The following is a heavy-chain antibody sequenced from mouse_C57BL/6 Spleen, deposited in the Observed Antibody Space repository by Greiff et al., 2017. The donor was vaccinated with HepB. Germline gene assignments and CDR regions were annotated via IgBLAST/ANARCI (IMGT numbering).Heavy chain of an antibody. J-gene: IGHJ2*01. CDR2: IDPENGDT. CDR3: TTCYYGTLFDY. V-gene: IGHV14-4*01. D-gene: IGHD1-1*01. CDR1: GFNIKDDY. Sequence: VHVKQSGAELVRPGASVKLSCTASGFNIKDDYMHWVKQRPEQGLEWIGWIDPENGDTEYASKFQGKATITADTSSNTADLQLSSLTSEDTAVYYCTTCYYGTLFDYWGQGTTLTVSS.